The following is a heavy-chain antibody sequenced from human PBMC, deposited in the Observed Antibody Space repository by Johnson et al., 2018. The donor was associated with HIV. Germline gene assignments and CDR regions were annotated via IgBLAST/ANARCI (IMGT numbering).Heavy chain of an antibody. CDR1: GFTFRSYA. Sequence: QVQLVESGGGVVQPGGSLRLSCSASGFTFRSYAMHWVRQAPGKGLEWVAFIRFDGTNKYYADSVKGRFTISRDSSKNTLYLQMNSLRPEDTAVYYCAKDRNWGRLFDGFDIWGQGTMVTVSS. CDR2: IRFDGTNK. V-gene: IGHV3-30*02. J-gene: IGHJ3*02. D-gene: IGHD7-27*01. CDR3: AKDRNWGRLFDGFDI.